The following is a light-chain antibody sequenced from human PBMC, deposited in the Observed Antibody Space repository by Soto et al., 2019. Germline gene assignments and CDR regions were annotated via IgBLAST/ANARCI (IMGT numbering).Light chain of an antibody. CDR2: NNN. CDR1: SSNIGSNT. J-gene: IGLJ1*01. Sequence: QPVLTQPPSASGTPGQRVTISCSGSSSNIGSNTVNWYQQLPGTAPKLLIYNNNQRPSGVPDRFSGSKSGTSASLAISGLQSEDEADYYCAARDDSLNGLVFGTGTKLTVL. CDR3: AARDDSLNGLV. V-gene: IGLV1-44*01.